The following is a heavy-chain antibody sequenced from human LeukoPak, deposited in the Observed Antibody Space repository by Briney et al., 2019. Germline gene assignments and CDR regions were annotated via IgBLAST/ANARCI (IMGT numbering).Heavy chain of an antibody. V-gene: IGHV1-18*04. CDR3: ARVRHYDILTGEVDYYYYGMDV. CDR1: GYTFTSYG. CDR2: ISAYNGNT. Sequence: GASVKVSCKASGYTFTSYGISWVRQAPGQGLEWMGCISAYNGNTNYAQKLQGRVTMTTDTSTSTAYMELRSLRSDDTAVYYCARVRHYDILTGEVDYYYYGMDVWGKGTTVTVSS. J-gene: IGHJ6*04. D-gene: IGHD3-9*01.